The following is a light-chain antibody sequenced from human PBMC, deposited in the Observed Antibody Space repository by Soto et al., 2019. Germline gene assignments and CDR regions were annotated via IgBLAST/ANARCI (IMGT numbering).Light chain of an antibody. CDR2: KAS. Sequence: QMTQSASTLSASVGDTVTITCRASQTIGTWLAWYQQKPAKAPKLLIYKASTLESGVPSRFSGSGSGTEFTLTISSLQADDFATYYCQQYNDLSTFGGGTKVDIK. CDR1: QTIGTW. V-gene: IGKV1-5*03. CDR3: QQYNDLST. J-gene: IGKJ4*01.